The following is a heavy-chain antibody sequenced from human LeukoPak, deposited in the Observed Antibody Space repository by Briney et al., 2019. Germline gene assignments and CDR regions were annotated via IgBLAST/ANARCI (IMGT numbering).Heavy chain of an antibody. J-gene: IGHJ5*02. D-gene: IGHD2/OR15-2a*01. V-gene: IGHV1-46*01. CDR3: ARDPSNRSWFDP. CDR1: GYTFTSYY. Sequence: GASVKVSCKASGYTFTSYYMHWVRQAPGQGLEWMGIINPSGGSTSYAQKFQGRVTMTRDMSTSTVYMELSSLRAEDTAVYYCARDPSNRSWFDPWGQGTLVTVSS. CDR2: INPSGGST.